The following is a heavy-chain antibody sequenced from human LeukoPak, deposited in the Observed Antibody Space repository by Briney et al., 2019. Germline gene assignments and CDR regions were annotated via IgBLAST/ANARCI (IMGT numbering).Heavy chain of an antibody. Sequence: PGGSLRLSCAASGFTFSSYWMHWVRQAPGKGLVWVSRINTDGSSTSYADSVKGRFTISRDNAKNTLYLQMNSLRAEDTAVYYCARGPTVTTDACDIWGQGTMVTVSS. J-gene: IGHJ3*02. CDR2: INTDGSST. D-gene: IGHD4-17*01. CDR1: GFTFSSYW. V-gene: IGHV3-74*01. CDR3: ARGPTVTTDACDI.